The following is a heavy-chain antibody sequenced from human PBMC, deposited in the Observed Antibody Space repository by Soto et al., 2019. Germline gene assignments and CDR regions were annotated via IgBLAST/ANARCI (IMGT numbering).Heavy chain of an antibody. Sequence: QVQLQESGPGLVKPSETLSLTCTVSGGSVSSGSYYRSWIRQPPGKGLEWIGYIYYSGSTNYNPSLKSRVTISVDTSKNQFSLKLSSVTAADTAVYYCARVRSSGDSLGYWGQGTLVTVSS. CDR3: ARVRSSGDSLGY. D-gene: IGHD3-22*01. CDR2: IYYSGST. V-gene: IGHV4-61*01. J-gene: IGHJ4*02. CDR1: GGSVSSGSYY.